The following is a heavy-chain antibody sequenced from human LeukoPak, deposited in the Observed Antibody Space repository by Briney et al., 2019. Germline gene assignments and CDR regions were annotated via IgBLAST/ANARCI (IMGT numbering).Heavy chain of an antibody. V-gene: IGHV3-53*01. CDR3: ARELLYHYYEY. D-gene: IGHD2-2*01. CDR2: LYDDGTT. CDR1: GFTVSRHF. J-gene: IGHJ4*02. Sequence: GGSLRLSCEVSGFTVSRHFMSWVRQAPGKGLDWVSVLYDDGTTHYADSVKGRFTISRDTSQNILYLEMNSLRADDTAVYYCARELLYHYYEYWGQGTLVTVSS.